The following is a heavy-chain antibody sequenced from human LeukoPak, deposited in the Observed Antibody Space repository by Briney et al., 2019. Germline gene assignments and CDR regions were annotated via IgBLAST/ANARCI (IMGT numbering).Heavy chain of an antibody. Sequence: GGSLRLSCAASGSTFSSYGMHWVRQAPGKGLEWVAVISYDGSNKYYADSVKGRFTISRDNSKNTLYLQMNSLRAEDTAVYYCAKDHRSRYFDYWGQGTLVTVSS. CDR3: AKDHRSRYFDY. CDR2: ISYDGSNK. J-gene: IGHJ4*02. CDR1: GSTFSSYG. V-gene: IGHV3-30*18.